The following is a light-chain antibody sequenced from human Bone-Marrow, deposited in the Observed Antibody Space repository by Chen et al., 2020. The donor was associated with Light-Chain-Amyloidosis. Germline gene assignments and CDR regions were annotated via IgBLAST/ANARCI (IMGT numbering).Light chain of an antibody. CDR1: SGSIATNY. CDR2: EDD. J-gene: IGLJ3*02. CDR3: QSYQGSSQGV. Sequence: NFMLTQPHSVSESPGKTVIISCTRSSGSIATNYVQWYQQRPGSSPTTVIFEDDQRPSGVPDRFSGSIDRSANSASLTISGLKTEDEADYYCQSYQGSSQGVFGGGTKLTVL. V-gene: IGLV6-57*01.